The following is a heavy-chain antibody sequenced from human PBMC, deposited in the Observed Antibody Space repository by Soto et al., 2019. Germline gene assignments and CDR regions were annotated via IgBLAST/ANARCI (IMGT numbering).Heavy chain of an antibody. CDR3: AKAYFEYGGPPGYFDY. Sequence: PGGSLRLSCAASGFTFSSYGMHWVRQAPGKGLEWVAVISYDGSNKYYADSVKGRFTISRDNSKNTLYLQMNSLRAEDTAVYYCAKAYFEYGGPPGYFDYWGQGTLVTVSS. CDR1: GFTFSSYG. D-gene: IGHD4-17*01. J-gene: IGHJ4*02. V-gene: IGHV3-30*18. CDR2: ISYDGSNK.